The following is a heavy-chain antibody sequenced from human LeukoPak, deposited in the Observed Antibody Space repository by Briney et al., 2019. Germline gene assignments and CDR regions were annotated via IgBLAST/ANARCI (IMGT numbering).Heavy chain of an antibody. CDR2: IKTKTQRGTP. V-gene: IGHV3-15*01. Sequence: GGSLRLSCAASGFIFRNAWMSWVRQAPGKGLEWVGRIKTKTQRGTPDYAAPVKGRFTISRDDSKNTLYLQMNSLRAEDTAVYYCARHDCSSTSCYLSYYYYMDVWGKGTTVTVSS. D-gene: IGHD2-2*01. CDR1: GFIFRNAW. CDR3: ARHDCSSTSCYLSYYYYMDV. J-gene: IGHJ6*03.